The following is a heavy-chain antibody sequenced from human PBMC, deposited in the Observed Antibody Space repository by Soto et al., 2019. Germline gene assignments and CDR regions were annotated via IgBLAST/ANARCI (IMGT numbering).Heavy chain of an antibody. V-gene: IGHV3-21*01. D-gene: IGHD3-16*02. CDR1: GFTFSSYS. J-gene: IGHJ6*02. CDR3: ARAPIVFAKKYYYGMDV. CDR2: ISSSSSYI. Sequence: EVQLVESGGGLVKPGGSLRLSCAASGFTFSSYSMNWVRQAPGKGLEWVSSISSSSSYIYYADSVKGRFTISRDNAKNSLYLQMNSLRAEDTAVYYCARAPIVFAKKYYYGMDVWGQGPTVTVCS.